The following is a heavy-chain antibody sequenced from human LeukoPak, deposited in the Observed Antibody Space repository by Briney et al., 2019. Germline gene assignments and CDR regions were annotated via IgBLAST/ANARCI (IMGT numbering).Heavy chain of an antibody. J-gene: IGHJ4*02. CDR2: IYISGST. CDR3: ARNSCSGGSCYENRGYFDY. D-gene: IGHD2-15*01. V-gene: IGHV4-61*02. CDR1: GGSISSGSYY. Sequence: PSETLSLTCTVSGGSISSGSYYWSWIRQPAGKGLEWIGRIYISGSTNYNPSLKSRVTISVDTSKNQFSLKLSSATAADTAVYYCARNSCSGGSCYENRGYFDYWGQGTLVTVSS.